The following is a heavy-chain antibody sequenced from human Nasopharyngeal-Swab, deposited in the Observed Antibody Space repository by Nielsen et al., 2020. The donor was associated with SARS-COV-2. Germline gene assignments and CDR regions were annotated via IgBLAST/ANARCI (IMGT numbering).Heavy chain of an antibody. J-gene: IGHJ4*02. CDR2: INAGNGNT. V-gene: IGHV1-3*01. Sequence: ASVKVSCKASGYTFTSYAMHWVRQAPGQRLEWMGWINAGNGNTKYSQKFQGRVTITRDTSASTAYMELSSLRPEDTAVYYCARDPTLSEWFYFDYWGQGTLVTVSS. D-gene: IGHD3-3*01. CDR3: ARDPTLSEWFYFDY. CDR1: GYTFTSYA.